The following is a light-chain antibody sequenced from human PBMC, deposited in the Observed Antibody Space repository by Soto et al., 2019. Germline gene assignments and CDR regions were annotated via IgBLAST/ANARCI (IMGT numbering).Light chain of an antibody. J-gene: IGKJ2*01. Sequence: DIQMTQSPSTLSASVGDRVTITCRASQSISSWLAWYQQKPGKAPKLLIYDASSLKSGVPSRFSGSGSGTEFTLTISSLQPDDFATYYCQQHNSYSSYTFGQGTKLEIK. CDR3: QQHNSYSSYT. CDR1: QSISSW. CDR2: DAS. V-gene: IGKV1-5*01.